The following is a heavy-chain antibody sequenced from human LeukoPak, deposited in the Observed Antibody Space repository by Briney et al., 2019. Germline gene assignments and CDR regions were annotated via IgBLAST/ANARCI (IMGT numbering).Heavy chain of an antibody. V-gene: IGHV3-23*01. CDR1: GFTFSSYV. J-gene: IGHJ5*02. D-gene: IGHD6-19*01. Sequence: PGGSLRLSCAASGFTFSSYVISWVRQAPGKGLEWVSGISGSGGSTYYADSVKGRFTISRDNSKNTVNLQMNSLRVEDTAVYYCAKMAVAGSHNWFDPWGQGTLVTVSS. CDR2: ISGSGGST. CDR3: AKMAVAGSHNWFDP.